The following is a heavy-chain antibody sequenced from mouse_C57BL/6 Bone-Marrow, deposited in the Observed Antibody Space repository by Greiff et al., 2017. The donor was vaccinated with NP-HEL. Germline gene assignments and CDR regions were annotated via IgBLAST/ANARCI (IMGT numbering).Heavy chain of an antibody. Sequence: EVQLQQSGPELVKPGASVKISCKASGYTFTDYYMNWVKQSHGKSLEWIGDINPNNGGTSYNQKFKGKATLTVDKSSSTAYMELRSLTSEDSAVYYFARGRGNYLAWFAYWGQGTLVTVSA. J-gene: IGHJ3*01. CDR1: GYTFTDYY. CDR2: INPNNGGT. D-gene: IGHD2-1*01. CDR3: ARGRGNYLAWFAY. V-gene: IGHV1-26*01.